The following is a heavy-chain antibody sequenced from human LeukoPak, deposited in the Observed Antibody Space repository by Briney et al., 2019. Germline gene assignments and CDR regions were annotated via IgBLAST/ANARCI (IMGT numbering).Heavy chain of an antibody. CDR2: IYHSGST. V-gene: IGHV4-30-2*01. D-gene: IGHD3-3*01. Sequence: SETLSLTCAVSGGSISSGGYSWSWIRQPPGKGLEWIGYIYHSGSTYYNPSLKSRVTISVDRSKNQFSLKLSSVTAADTAVYYCARGEWLLFDYWGQGTLVTVSS. CDR1: GGSISSGGYS. CDR3: ARGEWLLFDY. J-gene: IGHJ4*02.